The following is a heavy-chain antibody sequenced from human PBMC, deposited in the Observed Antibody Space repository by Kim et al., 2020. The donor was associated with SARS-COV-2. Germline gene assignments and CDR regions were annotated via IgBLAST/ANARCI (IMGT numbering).Heavy chain of an antibody. V-gene: IGHV1-69*13. J-gene: IGHJ6*02. CDR2: IIPIFGTA. CDR1: GGTFSSYA. CDR3: ANSAAPSDSYYYYGMDV. Sequence: SVKVSCKASGGTFSSYAISWVRQAPGQGLEWMGGIIPIFGTANYAQKFQGRVTITADESTSTAYMELSSLRSEDTAVYYCANSAAPSDSYYYYGMDVWGQGTTVTVSS. D-gene: IGHD6-13*01.